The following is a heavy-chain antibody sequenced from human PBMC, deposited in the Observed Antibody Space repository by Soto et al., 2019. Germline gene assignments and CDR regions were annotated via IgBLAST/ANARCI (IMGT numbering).Heavy chain of an antibody. V-gene: IGHV4-59*11. Sequence: QVPLQESGPGLVKPSETLSLTCTVSGGSISNHYWSWIRPPPGKGLEWIGYIYYNGNTNYNPSLKSRVTMSVDTSKNQFSLKLSSVTAADTAVYYCARSNWYSEYWGQGTLVTVSS. J-gene: IGHJ4*02. CDR1: GGSISNHY. CDR3: ARSNWYSEY. D-gene: IGHD7-27*01. CDR2: IYYNGNT.